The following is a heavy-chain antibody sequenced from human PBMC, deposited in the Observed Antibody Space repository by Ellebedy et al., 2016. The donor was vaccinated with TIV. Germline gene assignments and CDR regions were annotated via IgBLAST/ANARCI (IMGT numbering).Heavy chain of an antibody. CDR3: ARSMVRGVIEY. CDR1: GFTFSSYS. CDR2: ISSSSSYI. V-gene: IGHV3-21*01. J-gene: IGHJ4*02. Sequence: GESLKISXAASGFTFSSYSMNWVRQAPGKGLEWVSSISSSSSYIYYADSVKGRFTISRDNAKNSLYLQINSLRAEDTAVYYCARSMVRGVIEYWGQGTLVTVSS. D-gene: IGHD3-10*01.